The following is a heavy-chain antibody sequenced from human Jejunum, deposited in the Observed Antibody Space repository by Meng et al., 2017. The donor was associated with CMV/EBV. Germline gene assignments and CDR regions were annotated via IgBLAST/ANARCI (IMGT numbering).Heavy chain of an antibody. Sequence: GQEQGCGPKLGNMSRATFLPVPVPGDSMSQGIYSWHWIRQSPGKGREWIGYINYDVNAYYNPSLQSRVSISVDTSKIEFSLNLSYVTAADTALYFCARGGIFRGIDYWGQGTLVTVSS. CDR3: ARGGIFRGIDY. J-gene: IGHJ4*02. V-gene: IGHV4-30-4*08. CDR2: INYDVNA. D-gene: IGHD3-10*01. CDR1: GDSMSQGIYS.